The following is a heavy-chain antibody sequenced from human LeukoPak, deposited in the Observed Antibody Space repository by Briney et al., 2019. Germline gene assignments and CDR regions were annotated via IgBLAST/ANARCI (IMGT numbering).Heavy chain of an antibody. CDR3: ARDQYGYSYGYIDY. CDR1: AYTFTGYY. Sequence: ASVKVSCKAFAYTFTGYYMHWVRQDPGQGLEWMGWINPNSGGTNYAQKFQGRVTMTRDTSISTAYMELSRLRSDDTAVYYCARDQYGYSYGYIDYWGRGTLVTVSS. J-gene: IGHJ4*02. CDR2: INPNSGGT. V-gene: IGHV1-2*02. D-gene: IGHD5-18*01.